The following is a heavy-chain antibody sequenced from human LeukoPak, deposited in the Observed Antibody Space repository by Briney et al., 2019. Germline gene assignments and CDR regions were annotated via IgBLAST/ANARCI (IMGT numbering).Heavy chain of an antibody. CDR1: GFTFSRYS. J-gene: IGHJ4*02. CDR2: ISSSSRTT. Sequence: PGGSLRLSCVASGFTFSRYSMNWVRQAPGEGLEWVSCISSSSRTTYYADSVKGRFTISRDNGKNSLYLQMNSLRAEDTAVYYCAPAPYYSDTSGYYWGQGTLVTVSS. CDR3: APAPYYSDTSGYY. V-gene: IGHV3-48*04. D-gene: IGHD3-22*01.